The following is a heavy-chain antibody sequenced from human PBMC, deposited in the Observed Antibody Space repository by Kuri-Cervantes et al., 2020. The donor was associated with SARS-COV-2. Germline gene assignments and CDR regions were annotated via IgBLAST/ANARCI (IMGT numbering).Heavy chain of an antibody. Sequence: GESLKISCAASGFTFSSYAMHWVRQAPGKGLEWVAVISYDGSNKYYADSVKGRFTISRDNSKNTLYLQMNSLRAEDTAVYYCAREWYSSGWYFDYWGQGTLVTVSS. D-gene: IGHD6-19*01. J-gene: IGHJ4*02. CDR3: AREWYSSGWYFDY. CDR2: ISYDGSNK. V-gene: IGHV3-30*01. CDR1: GFTFSSYA.